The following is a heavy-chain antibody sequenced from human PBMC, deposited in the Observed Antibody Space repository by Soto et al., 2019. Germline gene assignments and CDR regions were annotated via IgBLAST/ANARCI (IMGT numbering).Heavy chain of an antibody. Sequence: QLQLEESGPGLVKPSETLSITCPFSGASISKSIFFCSWIRKPPGKGLEWIGSISYSGRTIYNSSLKNRVTRAEDTSENDLSRRLSSGPAADPSVYDCASPTLGAFDILGQGTKVTVSS. D-gene: IGHD3-16*01. CDR2: ISYSGRT. CDR3: ASPTLGAFDI. J-gene: IGHJ3*02. V-gene: IGHV4-39*02. CDR1: GASISKSIFF.